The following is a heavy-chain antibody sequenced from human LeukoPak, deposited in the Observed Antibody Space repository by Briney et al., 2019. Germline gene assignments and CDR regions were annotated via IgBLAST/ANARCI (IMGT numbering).Heavy chain of an antibody. CDR2: IQYDGSKK. D-gene: IGHD3-10*01. Sequence: GGSLRLSCVASGFTFSSNGMHWVRQAPGKGLEWVTFIQYDGSKKYYADSVKGRFTTSRDNSKNTLYLEMNSLRAEDTAVYYCAKDIGSYYDYWGQGILVTVSS. CDR1: GFTFSSNG. V-gene: IGHV3-30*02. CDR3: AKDIGSYYDY. J-gene: IGHJ4*02.